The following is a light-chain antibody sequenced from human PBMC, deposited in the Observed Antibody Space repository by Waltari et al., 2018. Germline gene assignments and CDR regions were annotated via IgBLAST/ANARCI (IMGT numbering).Light chain of an antibody. CDR3: QSYDTSLSVV. CDR1: GSNIGAGYD. J-gene: IGLJ3*02. CDR2: GSA. Sequence: QSVLTQPPSVSGAPGQRVTISCTGSGSNIGAGYDVHWYHQVPRTAPKLLIYGSASRPLGVPDRFCGSTSGTAASLTITGLQVEDEGDYYCQSYDTSLSVVFGGGTKLTVL. V-gene: IGLV1-40*01.